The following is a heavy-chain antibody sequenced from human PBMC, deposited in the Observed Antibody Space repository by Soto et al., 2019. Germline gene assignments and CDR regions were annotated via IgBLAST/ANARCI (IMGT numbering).Heavy chain of an antibody. J-gene: IGHJ3*02. CDR3: AKDSINRTGISDPFDI. CDR2: IGGDGGSP. D-gene: IGHD3-3*02. Sequence: GGSLRLSCAASGFTFSEYAMSWVRQAPGKGLEWVSVIGGDGGSPNYADSVKGRFTVSRDNFKSTLFLQMDSLRAEDTAVYYCAKDSINRTGISDPFDIWGQGTMVTASS. CDR1: GFTFSEYA. V-gene: IGHV3-23*01.